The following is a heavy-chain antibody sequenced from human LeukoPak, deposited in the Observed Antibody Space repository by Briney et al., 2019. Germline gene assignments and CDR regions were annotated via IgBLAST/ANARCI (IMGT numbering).Heavy chain of an antibody. CDR1: GYTFTSHG. V-gene: IGHV1-18*01. Sequence: ASVKVSCKTYGYTFTSHGISWVRQAPGQGLEWMGWISAFNGETHYAQNLQGRVTMTTDTSTSTAYMELRSLRSEDTAVYYCARDPSNTSGRYTYFDYWGQGTLVTVSS. D-gene: IGHD3-16*02. CDR2: ISAFNGET. CDR3: ARDPSNTSGRYTYFDY. J-gene: IGHJ4*02.